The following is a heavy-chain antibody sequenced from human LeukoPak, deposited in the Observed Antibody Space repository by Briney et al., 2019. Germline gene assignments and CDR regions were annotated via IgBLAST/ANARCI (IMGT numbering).Heavy chain of an antibody. Sequence: GASVKVSCKASGYTFTTYDINWVRQATGRGLEWMGWMNPNSGNTGYAQKFQGRVTMTRNTSMSTAYMELNILRSEDTAVYYCARANYYGSGKKDLDYWGQGTLVTVSS. CDR1: GYTFTTYD. CDR3: ARANYYGSGKKDLDY. D-gene: IGHD3-10*01. V-gene: IGHV1-8*01. CDR2: MNPNSGNT. J-gene: IGHJ4*02.